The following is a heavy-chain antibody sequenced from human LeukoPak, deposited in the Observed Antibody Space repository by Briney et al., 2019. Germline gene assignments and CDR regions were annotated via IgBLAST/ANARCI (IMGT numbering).Heavy chain of an antibody. Sequence: GGSLTLSCAASGFSVSTKYMNWVRQAPGKGLEWVSILYSGSDTYYADSVEGRFIISRDSSKNTLFLQMNDPRVEDTAVYYCARVGDHFHWYLDLWGRGTLVTISS. CDR1: GFSVSTKY. CDR3: ARVGDHFHWYLDL. D-gene: IGHD3-3*02. J-gene: IGHJ2*01. CDR2: LYSGSDT. V-gene: IGHV3-53*01.